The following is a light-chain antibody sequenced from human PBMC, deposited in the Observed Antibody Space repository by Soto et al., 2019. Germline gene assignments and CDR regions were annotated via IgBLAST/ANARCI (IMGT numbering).Light chain of an antibody. CDR2: KAS. J-gene: IGKJ1*01. Sequence: DIQMTQSPSTLSASVGDRVTITCRASHSISSWLAWYQQKPGKAPKLLIYKASSLESGVPSRFSGRGSGTEFTLTISSLQPDDFATYDCQQYNSYPWTFGQGTKVEIK. CDR1: HSISSW. CDR3: QQYNSYPWT. V-gene: IGKV1-5*03.